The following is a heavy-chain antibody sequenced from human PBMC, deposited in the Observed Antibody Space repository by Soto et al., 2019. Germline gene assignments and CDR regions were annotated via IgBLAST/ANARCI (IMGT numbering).Heavy chain of an antibody. V-gene: IGHV4-30-2*01. CDR1: GDSMSSGDYS. Sequence: SETLSLTCTVSGDSMSSGDYSWSWIRQPPGKGLEWLGYIYRAGNTHYSPSLKSRVSISQDRSKNQFSLELTSVTAADTAVYYCARGDYQYSIDYWGQGTLVTVSS. CDR3: ARGDYQYSIDY. J-gene: IGHJ4*02. D-gene: IGHD2-2*01. CDR2: IYRAGNT.